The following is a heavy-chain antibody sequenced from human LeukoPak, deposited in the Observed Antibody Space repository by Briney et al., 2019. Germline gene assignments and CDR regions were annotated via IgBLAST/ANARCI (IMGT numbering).Heavy chain of an antibody. J-gene: IGHJ3*02. D-gene: IGHD4-17*01. Sequence: GGSLRLSCAASGFTFSSYSMNWVRQAPGKGLEWVSYISSSSSTIYYADSVKGRFTISRDNAKNSLYLQMISLRDEDTAVYYCARDSDYGGVNDAFDIWGQGTMVTVSS. CDR2: ISSSSSTI. V-gene: IGHV3-48*02. CDR3: ARDSDYGGVNDAFDI. CDR1: GFTFSSYS.